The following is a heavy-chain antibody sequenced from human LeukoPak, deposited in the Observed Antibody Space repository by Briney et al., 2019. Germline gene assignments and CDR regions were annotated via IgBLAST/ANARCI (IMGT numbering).Heavy chain of an antibody. CDR1: GFTFSSYA. CDR3: AKVFVGRVKVIAVADTLCFDY. J-gene: IGHJ4*02. Sequence: GGSLRLSCAASGFTFSSYAMRWVRQAPGKGLEWVSGISCSGGSTYYAYSVKGRFTTSRDNSKNTLYLQMNSLRAKDTAVYYCAKVFVGRVKVIAVADTLCFDYWGQGTLVTVSS. CDR2: ISCSGGST. D-gene: IGHD6-19*01. V-gene: IGHV3-23*01.